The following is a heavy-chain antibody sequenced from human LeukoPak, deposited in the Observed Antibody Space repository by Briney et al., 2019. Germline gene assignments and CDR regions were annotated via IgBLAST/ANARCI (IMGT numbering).Heavy chain of an antibody. J-gene: IGHJ6*03. Sequence: ASVKVSCKASGYTFTGYYMHWVRQAPGQGLEWMGWINPSSGGTNYAQKFQGRVTMTRDTSISTAYMELSRLRSDDTAVYYCARGVVVAANGFDYMDVWGKGTTVTVSS. D-gene: IGHD2-15*01. CDR3: ARGVVVAANGFDYMDV. CDR2: INPSSGGT. CDR1: GYTFTGYY. V-gene: IGHV1-2*02.